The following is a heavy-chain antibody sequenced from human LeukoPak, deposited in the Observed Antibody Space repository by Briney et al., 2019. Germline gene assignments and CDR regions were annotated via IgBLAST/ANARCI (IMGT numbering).Heavy chain of an antibody. CDR2: VYTSGST. Sequence: SETLSLTCIVSGDSIGNYYWSWIRQPAGKGLEWIGRVYTSGSTTYNPSLKSRVTLSIDTSKNHSSLKLSSVSAADTAVYYCARGGYTYGHKFGFDIWGEGSMGSVAS. J-gene: IGHJ3*02. CDR1: GDSIGNYY. D-gene: IGHD5-18*01. V-gene: IGHV4-4*07. CDR3: ARGGYTYGHKFGFDI.